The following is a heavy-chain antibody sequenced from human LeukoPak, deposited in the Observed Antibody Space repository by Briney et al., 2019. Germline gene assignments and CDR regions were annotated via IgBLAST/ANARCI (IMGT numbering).Heavy chain of an antibody. V-gene: IGHV4-4*02. D-gene: IGHD2-21*02. CDR3: ARVTADLRRSAFDI. CDR1: GGSISSSNW. Sequence: PSGTLSLTCAVSGGSISSSNWWSWVRQPPGKGLEWIGEIYHSGSTNCNPSLKSRVTISVDTSKNQFSLKLSSVTAADTAVYYCARVTADLRRSAFDIWGQGTMVTVSS. CDR2: IYHSGST. J-gene: IGHJ3*02.